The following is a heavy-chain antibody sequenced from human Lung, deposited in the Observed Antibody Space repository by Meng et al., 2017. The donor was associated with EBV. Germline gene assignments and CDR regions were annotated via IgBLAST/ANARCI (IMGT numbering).Heavy chain of an antibody. Sequence: QVELQRAGRVRVEPSQTLSLHCTVSGGYIFSGRYHWSWIRQYPGKGPEWIGYIYKSGCTNYNTTLQSLVTISVDTSRNQFSLKLRSVTAADTAVYYCARGGGVTYHSCSGSYLNWFDPWGQGTLVTVSS. J-gene: IGHJ5*02. CDR1: GGYIFSGRYH. D-gene: IGHD3-10*01. V-gene: IGHV4-31*01. CDR3: ARGGGVTYHSCSGSYLNWFDP. CDR2: IYKSGCT.